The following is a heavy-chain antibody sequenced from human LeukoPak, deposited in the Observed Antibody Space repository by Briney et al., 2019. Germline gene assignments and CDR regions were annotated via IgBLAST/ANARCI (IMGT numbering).Heavy chain of an antibody. CDR2: ISPDGSDT. CDR1: GFSLSGYW. CDR3: TRVQAGRSGHMDV. V-gene: IGHV3-74*01. D-gene: IGHD2-8*02. Sequence: PGGSLILSCAASGFSLSGYWMHWVRQAPGKGLVWVSRISPDGSDTTYADSVKGRFTISRDNSKNTLYLQMNSLRDEDAAVYQCTRVQAGRSGHMDVWGRGTTVTVSS. J-gene: IGHJ6*02.